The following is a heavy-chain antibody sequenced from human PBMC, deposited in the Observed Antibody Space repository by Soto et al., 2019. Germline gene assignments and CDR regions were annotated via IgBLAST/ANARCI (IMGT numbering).Heavy chain of an antibody. J-gene: IGHJ6*02. D-gene: IGHD6-13*01. Sequence: QVQLVQSGAEVKKPGSSVKVSCKASGGTFSSYAISWVRQAPGQGLEWMGGIIPIFGRANYAHMFHGRFTIAADKSTSIADMELSSLISEDTGVLYCAGVQQLGPPYCCYGMDVWGQGTTGTVSS. CDR2: IIPIFGRA. CDR1: GGTFSSYA. CDR3: AGVQQLGPPYCCYGMDV. V-gene: IGHV1-69*06.